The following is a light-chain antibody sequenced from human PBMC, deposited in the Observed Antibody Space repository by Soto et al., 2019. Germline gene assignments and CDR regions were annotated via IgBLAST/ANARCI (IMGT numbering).Light chain of an antibody. CDR1: SSDVGGYNY. Sequence: QSALTQPRSVSGSPGQSVAISCTGTSSDVGGYNYVSWYQQHPGKAPKVMIYDVSKRPSGVPDRFSGSKSGNTASLTISGLQAEDEADYYCCSYAGGTNVFGTGTQLTVL. CDR3: CSYAGGTNV. V-gene: IGLV2-11*01. J-gene: IGLJ6*01. CDR2: DVS.